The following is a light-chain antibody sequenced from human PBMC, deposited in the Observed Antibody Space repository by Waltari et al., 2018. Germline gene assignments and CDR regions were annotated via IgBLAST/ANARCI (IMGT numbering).Light chain of an antibody. CDR2: EVS. Sequence: QSALTQPASVSGSPGQSITISCTGTSRNVENYNLFSWYQHPPGKAPQLLLYEVSKRPAGISNRFSGSTSGNTASLTISGLQAEDESDYYCCSFAGGNNFEVIFGGGTRLTVL. CDR3: CSFAGGNNFEVI. J-gene: IGLJ2*01. CDR1: SRNVENYNL. V-gene: IGLV2-23*02.